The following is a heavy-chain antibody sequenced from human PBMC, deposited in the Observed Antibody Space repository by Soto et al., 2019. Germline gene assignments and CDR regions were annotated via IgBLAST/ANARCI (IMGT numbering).Heavy chain of an antibody. CDR2: IYYSGST. V-gene: IGHV4-31*03. CDR3: ARADYDFWIVSQNWFDP. J-gene: IGHJ5*02. CDR1: GGSISSGGYY. Sequence: SETLSLTCTVSGGSISSGGYYWSWIRQHPGKGLEWIGYIYYSGSTYYNPSLKSRVTISVDTSKNQFSLKLSSVTAADTAVYYCARADYDFWIVSQNWFDPLGQGTLVTVSS. D-gene: IGHD3-3*01.